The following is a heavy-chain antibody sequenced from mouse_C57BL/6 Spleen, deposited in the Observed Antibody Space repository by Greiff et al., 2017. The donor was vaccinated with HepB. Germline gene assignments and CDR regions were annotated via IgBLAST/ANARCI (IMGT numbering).Heavy chain of an antibody. J-gene: IGHJ1*03. CDR3: ASYVGYSDWYFDV. Sequence: EVQLKQSVAELVRPGASVKLSCTASGFNIKNTYMHWVKQRPEKGLEWIGRIDPANGNTKYAPKFQGKATITADTSYNTAYLQLSSLTSEDTAIYYCASYVGYSDWYFDVWGTGTTVTVSS. V-gene: IGHV14-3*01. CDR2: IDPANGNT. CDR1: GFNIKNTY. D-gene: IGHD2-3*01.